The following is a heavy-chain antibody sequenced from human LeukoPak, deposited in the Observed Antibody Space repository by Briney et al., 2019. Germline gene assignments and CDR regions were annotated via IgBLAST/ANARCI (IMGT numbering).Heavy chain of an antibody. V-gene: IGHV3-21*01. Sequence: GGSLRLSCAASGFTFSSYSMNWVRQAPGKGLEWVSFISSSSSYIYYADSVKGRFTISRDNAKNSLYLQMNSLRAEDTAVYYCARDPVGQAVAGDYWGQGTLVTVSS. J-gene: IGHJ4*02. CDR3: ARDPVGQAVAGDY. D-gene: IGHD6-19*01. CDR1: GFTFSSYS. CDR2: ISSSSSYI.